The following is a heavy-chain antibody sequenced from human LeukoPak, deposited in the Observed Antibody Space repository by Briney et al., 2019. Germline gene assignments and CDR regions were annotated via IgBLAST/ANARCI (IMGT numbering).Heavy chain of an antibody. J-gene: IGHJ5*02. CDR2: ISYDGNNK. CDR3: AKLLSGYCSRTSCLNWFDP. CDR1: GFTFSSYG. V-gene: IGHV3-30*18. D-gene: IGHD2-2*01. Sequence: GGSLRLSCAASGFTFSSYGMHWVRQAPGTGLEWVAVISYDGNNKYFADSVKGRFTISRDNSRNTLYLQMNSLRAEDTAVYYCAKLLSGYCSRTSCLNWFDPWGQGTLVTVSS.